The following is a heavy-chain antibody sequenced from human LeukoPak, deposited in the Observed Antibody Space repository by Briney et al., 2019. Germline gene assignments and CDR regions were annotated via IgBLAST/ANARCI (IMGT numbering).Heavy chain of an antibody. Sequence: PGGSLRLSCAASGFTFSSYSMNWVRQAPGKGLEWVSSISSSSSYIYYADSVKGRFTISRDNGKNSLYLQMNSLRAEDTAVYYCAREEDYYYYMDDWGKGTTVTVSS. CDR1: GFTFSSYS. CDR3: AREEDYYYYMDD. V-gene: IGHV3-21*01. J-gene: IGHJ6*03. CDR2: ISSSSSYI.